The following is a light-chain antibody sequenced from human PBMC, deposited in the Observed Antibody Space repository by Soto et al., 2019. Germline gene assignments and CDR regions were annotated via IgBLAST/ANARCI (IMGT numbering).Light chain of an antibody. J-gene: IGLJ2*01. CDR1: SSNIGAGYD. V-gene: IGLV1-40*01. Sequence: QSVLTQPPSVSGAPGQRVTISCTGSSSNIGAGYDVHWYQQRPGTAPKLLIYGNSNRPSGVPDRFSGSKSGTSASLAITGLQAEDDADYYCQSYGGSLSGVVFGGGTKLTVL. CDR2: GNS. CDR3: QSYGGSLSGVV.